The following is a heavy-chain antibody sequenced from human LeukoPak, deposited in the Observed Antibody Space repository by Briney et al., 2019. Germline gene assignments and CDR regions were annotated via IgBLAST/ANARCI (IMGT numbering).Heavy chain of an antibody. CDR3: AKGYGYYFDY. Sequence: GGSLRLSCAASGFTVSSNYMSWVRQAPGKGLEWVAFIRSDGSKEFYADSVKGRFTISRDNSKNTLYLQVNSLRVEDTAVYYCAKGYGYYFDYWGQGTLVIVSS. D-gene: IGHD5-18*01. V-gene: IGHV3-30*02. CDR2: IRSDGSKE. CDR1: GFTVSSNY. J-gene: IGHJ4*02.